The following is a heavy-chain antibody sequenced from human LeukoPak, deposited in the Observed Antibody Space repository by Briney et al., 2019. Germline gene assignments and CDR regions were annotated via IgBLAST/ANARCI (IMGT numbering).Heavy chain of an antibody. V-gene: IGHV3-48*03. CDR2: FSSSGSTI. D-gene: IGHD3-3*01. CDR1: GFTFSSYE. Sequence: GGSLRLSCAASGFTFSSYEMNWVRQAPGKGLEWVSYFSSSGSTIYYADSVKGRFTISRDNAKNSLYLQMNSLRAEDTAVYYCARDRLITIFGVVTADYYYYMDVWGKGTTVTVSS. CDR3: ARDRLITIFGVVTADYYYYMDV. J-gene: IGHJ6*03.